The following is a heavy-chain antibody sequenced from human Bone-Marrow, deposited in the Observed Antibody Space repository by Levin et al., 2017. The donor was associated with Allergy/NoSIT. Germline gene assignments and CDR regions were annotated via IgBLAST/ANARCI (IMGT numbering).Heavy chain of an antibody. CDR2: INAGNGNT. CDR3: ARDPGAVAGILDY. J-gene: IGHJ4*02. Sequence: GESLKISCKASGYTFTSYAMHWVRQAPGQRLEWMGWINAGNGNTKYSQKFQGRVTITRDTSASTAYMELSSLRSEDTAVYYCARDPGAVAGILDYWGQGTLVTVSS. CDR1: GYTFTSYA. D-gene: IGHD6-19*01. V-gene: IGHV1-3*01.